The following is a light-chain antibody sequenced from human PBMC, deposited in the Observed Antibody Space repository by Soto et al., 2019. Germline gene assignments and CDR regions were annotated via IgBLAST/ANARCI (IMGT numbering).Light chain of an antibody. CDR2: GSS. Sequence: IVMTQSPATLSVSPGQRANLSCRASQSVGTKLAWYKQTPGQAPRLLIYGSSNRATGVPARISGSVSGTEFTLTVDRLEYEDFAIYYCQQSSSWLWTFGQGTKVEIK. V-gene: IGKV3-15*01. CDR1: QSVGTK. J-gene: IGKJ1*01. CDR3: QQSSSWLWT.